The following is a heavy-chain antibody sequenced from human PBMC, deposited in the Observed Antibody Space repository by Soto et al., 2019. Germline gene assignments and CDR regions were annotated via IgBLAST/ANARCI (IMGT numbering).Heavy chain of an antibody. Sequence: GGSLRLSRVVSGFMFCDHAMNWVRHAPGEGPGWISRIDESGGTTSYSDSVKGRFTISRDNTRDSLYLHMSNLRTEDTAIYYCARDRSLNFAVPPYGMDVWGPGTTVTVSS. CDR1: GFMFCDHA. D-gene: IGHD3-3*01. CDR3: ARDRSLNFAVPPYGMDV. J-gene: IGHJ6*02. V-gene: IGHV3-48*03. CDR2: IDESGGTT.